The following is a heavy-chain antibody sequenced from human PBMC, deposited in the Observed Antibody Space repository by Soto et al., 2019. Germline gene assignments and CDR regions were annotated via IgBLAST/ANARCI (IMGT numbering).Heavy chain of an antibody. CDR3: AKGLGRWRVGYDYMDV. CDR1: GFTFSSYA. J-gene: IGHJ6*03. V-gene: IGHV3-23*01. CDR2: ISPSGGST. Sequence: GGSLRLSCAASGFTFSSYAMNWVRQAPGKGLEWVSGISPSGGSTYYADSVKGRFTISRGNFNNTLYVQMHSLRAEDTAVYYCAKGLGRWRVGYDYMDVWGKGTTVTVSS. D-gene: IGHD2-15*01.